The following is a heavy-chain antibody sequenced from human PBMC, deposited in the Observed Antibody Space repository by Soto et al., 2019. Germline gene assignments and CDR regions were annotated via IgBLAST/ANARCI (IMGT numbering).Heavy chain of an antibody. J-gene: IGHJ3*02. CDR1: GFTFSSYG. Sequence: PGGSLRLSCAASGFTFSSYGMHWVRQAPGKGLEWVAVIWYDGSNKYYADSVKGRFTISRDNSKNTLYLQMNSLRAEDTAVYYCARSHSSGWYDAFDIWGQGTMVTVS. CDR3: ARSHSSGWYDAFDI. D-gene: IGHD6-19*01. V-gene: IGHV3-33*01. CDR2: IWYDGSNK.